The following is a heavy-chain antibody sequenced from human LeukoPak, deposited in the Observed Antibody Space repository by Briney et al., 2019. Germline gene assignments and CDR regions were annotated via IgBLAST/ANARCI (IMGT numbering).Heavy chain of an antibody. J-gene: IGHJ5*02. Sequence: GGSLRLSCAASGFTFSDYSMNWVRQAPGKGLEWVANIKQDGSEKYYVDSVKGRFTISRDNAKNSLYLQMNSLRAEDTAVYYCARYARDFWSGYPQTWGQGTLVTVSS. CDR2: IKQDGSEK. V-gene: IGHV3-7*01. CDR3: ARYARDFWSGYPQT. CDR1: GFTFSDYS. D-gene: IGHD3-3*01.